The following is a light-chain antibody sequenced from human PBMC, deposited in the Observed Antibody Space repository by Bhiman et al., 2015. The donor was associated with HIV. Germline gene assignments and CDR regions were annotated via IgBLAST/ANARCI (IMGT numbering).Light chain of an antibody. CDR3: GTWDSSLGWV. CDR2: DSD. Sequence: QSVLTQPPSVSAAPGQKVTISCSGSGSNIGNNSVSWYQQFPGTAPKLLIYDSDKRPSGIPDRFSGSKSGTSATLGITGLQTGDEADYYCGTWDSSLGWVFGGGTKLTVL. J-gene: IGLJ3*02. V-gene: IGLV1-51*01. CDR1: GSNIGNNS.